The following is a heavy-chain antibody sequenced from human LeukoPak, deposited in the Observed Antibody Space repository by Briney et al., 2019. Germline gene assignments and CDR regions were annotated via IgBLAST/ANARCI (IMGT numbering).Heavy chain of an antibody. D-gene: IGHD5-18*01. J-gene: IGHJ4*02. Sequence: GGSLRLSCAASGFTFSDYYMTWIRQAPGKGLEWVSYISSSGTTIYYADSVKGRFTISRDNAKNSLYLQMNSLRADDTAVYYCARVAQLWFGNDYWGQGALVTVSS. V-gene: IGHV3-11*04. CDR2: ISSSGTTI. CDR3: ARVAQLWFGNDY. CDR1: GFTFSDYY.